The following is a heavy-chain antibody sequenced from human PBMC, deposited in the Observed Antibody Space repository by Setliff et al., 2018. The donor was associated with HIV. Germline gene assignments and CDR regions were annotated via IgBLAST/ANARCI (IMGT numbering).Heavy chain of an antibody. CDR2: MNPDGGNT. J-gene: IGHJ4*02. V-gene: IGHV1-8*02. CDR3: AREVVPTSEYHTFDS. Sequence: ASVKVSCKASGYTFINYDIYWVRQTTGQGLEWMGWMNPDGGNTGYAQKFQGRVTMTRNTSISTAYMDLSSLRSEDTAVYYCAREVVPTSEYHTFDSWGQGSLVTVSS. CDR1: GYTFINYD. D-gene: IGHD6-6*01.